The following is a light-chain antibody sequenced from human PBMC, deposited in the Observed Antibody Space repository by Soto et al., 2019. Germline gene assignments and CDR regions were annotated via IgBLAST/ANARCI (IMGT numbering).Light chain of an antibody. Sequence: QAALTKPASVSGSPGQSSTISCTGTSSHVGGYNYVSWYQQHPGKAPKLMIYDVSNRPSGVSNRFSGSKSGNTASLTISGLQAEDEADYYCSSYTSSSTLVFGGGTKLTVL. CDR3: SSYTSSSTLV. V-gene: IGLV2-14*01. J-gene: IGLJ2*01. CDR1: SSHVGGYNY. CDR2: DVS.